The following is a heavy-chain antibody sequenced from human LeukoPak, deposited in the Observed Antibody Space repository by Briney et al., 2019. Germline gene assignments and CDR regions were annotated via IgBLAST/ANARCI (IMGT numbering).Heavy chain of an antibody. J-gene: IGHJ1*01. CDR2: ISSSSDDI. CDR1: EFTFSTYS. CDR3: AKGSSGWSEYFQH. D-gene: IGHD6-19*01. Sequence: GGSLRLSCAASEFTFSTYSMNWVRQTPGKGLEWVSIISSSSDDIHYADSVKGRFTISRDNAKNSLYLQMNSLRAEDTAVYYCAKGSSGWSEYFQHWGQGTLVTVSS. V-gene: IGHV3-21*04.